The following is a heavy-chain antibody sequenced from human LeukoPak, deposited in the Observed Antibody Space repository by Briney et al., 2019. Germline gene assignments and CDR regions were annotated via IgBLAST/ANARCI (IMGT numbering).Heavy chain of an antibody. CDR2: INHSGST. CDR3: ARGIRYFDWSDDAFDI. J-gene: IGHJ3*02. CDR1: GGSFSGYY. V-gene: IGHV4-34*01. D-gene: IGHD3-9*01. Sequence: PSETLSLTCAVYGGSFSGYYWSWIRQPPGKGLEWIGEINHSGSTNYNPSLKSRVTISVDTSKNQFSLKLSSVTAADTAVYYCARGIRYFDWSDDAFDIWGQGTMVTVSS.